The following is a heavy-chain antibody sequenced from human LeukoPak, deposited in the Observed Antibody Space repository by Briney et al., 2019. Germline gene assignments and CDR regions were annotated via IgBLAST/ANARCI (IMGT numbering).Heavy chain of an antibody. Sequence: ASVKVSCKASGYSFTSHYMHWVRQAPGQGLEWMGLINPSGSSTLYAQKFQGRVTITRDTSASTAYMELSRLRSDDTAVYYCAKGAQYSGSGNYRRGHYFDYWGQGTLDTVSS. CDR2: INPSGSST. J-gene: IGHJ4*02. CDR3: AKGAQYSGSGNYRRGHYFDY. CDR1: GYSFTSHY. V-gene: IGHV1-46*01. D-gene: IGHD3-10*01.